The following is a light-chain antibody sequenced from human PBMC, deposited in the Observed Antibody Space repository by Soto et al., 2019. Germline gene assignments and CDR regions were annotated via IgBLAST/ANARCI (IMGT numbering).Light chain of an antibody. J-gene: IGKJ1*01. CDR2: AAS. V-gene: IGKV1-39*01. Sequence: DIPMTQSPSSLSASVGDRIIITCRSSQSIRNYLNWYRQKPGEAPKLLIYAASLLQSGVPSRFSGSGSGTDFTLTISSLQPADLASYDCQHRHIKPPEFGKGTKVEIK. CDR1: QSIRNY. CDR3: QHRHIKPPE.